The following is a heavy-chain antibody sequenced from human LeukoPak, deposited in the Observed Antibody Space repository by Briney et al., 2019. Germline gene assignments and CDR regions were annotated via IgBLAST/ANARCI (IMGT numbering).Heavy chain of an antibody. CDR1: GGSISSSSYY. J-gene: IGHJ4*02. CDR3: ARDGYSYGYDY. D-gene: IGHD5-18*01. V-gene: IGHV4-39*02. CDR2: IYYSGST. Sequence: PSETLSLTCTVSGGSISSSSYYWGWIRQPPGKGLEWIGSIYYSGSTYYNPSLKSRVTISVDTSKNQFSLKLSSVTAADTAVYYCARDGYSYGYDYRGQGTLVTVSS.